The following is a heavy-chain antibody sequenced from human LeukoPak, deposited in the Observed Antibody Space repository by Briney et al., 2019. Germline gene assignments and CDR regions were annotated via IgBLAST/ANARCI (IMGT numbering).Heavy chain of an antibody. CDR3: ARDSAPSGSYFDY. D-gene: IGHD1-26*01. V-gene: IGHV3-7*03. CDR1: GFTFSSYW. Sequence: GGSLRLSCAASGFTFSSYWMNWARQAPGKGLEWVASINHNGNVNYYVDSVKGRFTISRDNAKNSLYLQMSNLRAEDTAVYYCARDSAPSGSYFDYWGQGTLVTVSS. CDR2: INHNGNVN. J-gene: IGHJ4*02.